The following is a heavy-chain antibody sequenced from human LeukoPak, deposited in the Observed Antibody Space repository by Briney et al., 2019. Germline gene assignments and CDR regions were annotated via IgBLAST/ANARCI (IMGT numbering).Heavy chain of an antibody. CDR2: IYSTGST. V-gene: IGHV4-39*02. J-gene: IGHJ3*02. D-gene: IGHD3-16*01. Sequence: SEALSLTCIVSGGSISSGAYYWAWIRQPPGKGLEWIGSIYSTGSTYKNPSLKSRVTISIDTSKNQFSLKLNSVTAADTAVFYCAREPITSGGNDAFDIWGQGTMVTVSS. CDR3: AREPITSGGNDAFDI. CDR1: GGSISSGAYY.